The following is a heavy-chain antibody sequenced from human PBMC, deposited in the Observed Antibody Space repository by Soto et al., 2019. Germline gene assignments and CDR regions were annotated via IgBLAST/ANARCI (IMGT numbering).Heavy chain of an antibody. CDR1: GGSISSGGYY. D-gene: IGHD3-10*01. J-gene: IGHJ3*02. V-gene: IGHV4-31*03. Sequence: QVQLQESGPGLVKPSQTLSLTCTVSGGSISSGGYYWSWIRQHPGKGLEWIGFIYYSGSTYYNPSLKSRVTISVDTSKNQFSLKLSSLTAADTAVYYCARASMVRGVNDAFDIWGQGTMVTVSS. CDR2: IYYSGST. CDR3: ARASMVRGVNDAFDI.